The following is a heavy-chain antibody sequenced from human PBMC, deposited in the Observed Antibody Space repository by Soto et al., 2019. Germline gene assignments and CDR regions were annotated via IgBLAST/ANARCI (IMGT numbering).Heavy chain of an antibody. CDR3: TRAAWFPYLSFY. CDR1: GFTFSRFE. D-gene: IGHD3-10*01. J-gene: IGHJ4*02. V-gene: IGHV3-48*03. Sequence: GGSLRLSCAASGFTFSRFELHWVRQAPGKGLEWISYVSSSGSTAYYASSVEGRFTISRDNANNSVYLQMDSLRAEDTALYYCTRAAWFPYLSFYWGQGALVTVSS. CDR2: VSSSGSTA.